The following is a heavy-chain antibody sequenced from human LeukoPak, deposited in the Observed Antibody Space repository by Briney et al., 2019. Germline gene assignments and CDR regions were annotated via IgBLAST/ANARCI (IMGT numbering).Heavy chain of an antibody. CDR2: IYYSGST. D-gene: IGHD6-13*01. Sequence: PSETLSLTCTVSGGSISSGDYYWSWIRQPPGKGLEWIGYIYYSGSTYYNPSLKSRVTISVDTSKNQFSLKLSSVTAADTAVYYCARLRVRQQLENWGQGTLVTVSS. V-gene: IGHV4-30-4*01. CDR1: GGSISSGDYY. CDR3: ARLRVRQQLEN. J-gene: IGHJ4*02.